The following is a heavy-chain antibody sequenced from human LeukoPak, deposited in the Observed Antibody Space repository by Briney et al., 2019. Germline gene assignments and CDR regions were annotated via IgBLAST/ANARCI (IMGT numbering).Heavy chain of an antibody. CDR1: GASTSDSSYY. J-gene: IGHJ3*02. CDR3: ARSQGSGYYPYGAFDI. D-gene: IGHD3-22*01. Sequence: PSETLSLTCSVSGASTSDSSYYWGWIRQPPGKGLEWIGSIYYSGSTYYNPSLNSRVTISSDTSKDQFSLKLNSVTAADTAVYYCARSQGSGYYPYGAFDIWGQGTMVTVSS. CDR2: IYYSGST. V-gene: IGHV4-39*07.